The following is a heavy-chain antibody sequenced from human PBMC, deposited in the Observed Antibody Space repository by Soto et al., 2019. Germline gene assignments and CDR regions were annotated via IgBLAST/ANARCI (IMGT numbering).Heavy chain of an antibody. CDR3: AKDRPDIPPLYIPAATGGMDV. V-gene: IGHV3-30*18. CDR2: ISYDGSNK. J-gene: IGHJ6*02. Sequence: GSLRLSCAASGFTFSSYGMHWVRQAPGKGLEWVAVISYDGSNKYYADSVKGRFTISRDNSKNTLYLQMNSLRAEDTAVYYCAKDRPDIPPLYIPAATGGMDVWGQGTTVTVSS. CDR1: GFTFSSYG. D-gene: IGHD2-15*01.